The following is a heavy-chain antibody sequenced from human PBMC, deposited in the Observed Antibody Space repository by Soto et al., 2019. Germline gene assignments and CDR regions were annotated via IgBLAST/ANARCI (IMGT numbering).Heavy chain of an antibody. V-gene: IGHV3-11*06. CDR2: ISGSSSDT. Sequence: QVQLMESGGGLVRPGGSLRLSCAASGFTYSDNYMSWVRQAPGRGLEWVAYISGSSSDTEYAVSVKGRFTISRDNTQNSLYLQMNGLRGEDTSIYYCVKGVRQPDFWGRGTLVTVSS. CDR1: GFTYSDNY. D-gene: IGHD1-1*01. J-gene: IGHJ4*02. CDR3: VKGVRQPDF.